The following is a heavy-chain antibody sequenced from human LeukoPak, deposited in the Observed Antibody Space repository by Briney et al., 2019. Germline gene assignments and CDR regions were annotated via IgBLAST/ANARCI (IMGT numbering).Heavy chain of an antibody. CDR2: ISSSSSII. D-gene: IGHD3-22*01. V-gene: IGHV3-48*01. Sequence: PGGSLRLSCVASGLTFNSYNMNWVRQAPGKGLEWVSYISSSSSIIYYTDSVKGRFTISRDNAKNSLYLQMNSLRAEDTAMYFCAGDDSSGYFFDFWGQGTLVTVSS. CDR1: GLTFNSYN. J-gene: IGHJ4*02. CDR3: AGDDSSGYFFDF.